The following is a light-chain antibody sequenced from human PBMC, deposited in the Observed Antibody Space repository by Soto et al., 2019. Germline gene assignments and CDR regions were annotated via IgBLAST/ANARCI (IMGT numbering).Light chain of an antibody. V-gene: IGLV2-14*01. CDR3: ISYTSSSTDV. CDR2: EVS. J-gene: IGLJ1*01. Sequence: QSALTQPASVSGSPGQSITISCTGSSSDVGGSVSWYQQHPGKAPKLMIYEVSNRPSGVSNRFSGSKSGNTASLTISGLQAEDEADYYCISYTSSSTDVFGTGTKLTVL. CDR1: SSDVGGS.